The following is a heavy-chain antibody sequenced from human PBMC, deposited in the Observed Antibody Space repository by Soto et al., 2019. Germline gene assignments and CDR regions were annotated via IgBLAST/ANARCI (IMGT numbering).Heavy chain of an antibody. Sequence: PSETLSLTCAVSSGSISSGGYSWSWIRQPPGKGLEWIGYIYHSGSTYYNPSLKSRVTISVDRSKNQFSLKLSSVTAADTAVYYCAREGIAVAGMDYWGQGTLVTVS. CDR3: AREGIAVAGMDY. D-gene: IGHD6-19*01. CDR1: SGSISSGGYS. V-gene: IGHV4-30-2*01. J-gene: IGHJ4*02. CDR2: IYHSGST.